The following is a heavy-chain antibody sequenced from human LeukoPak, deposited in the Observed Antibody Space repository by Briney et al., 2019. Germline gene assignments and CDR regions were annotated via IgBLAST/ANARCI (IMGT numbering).Heavy chain of an antibody. D-gene: IGHD6-19*01. J-gene: IGHJ3*02. CDR2: IGGSNGIT. V-gene: IGHV3-23*01. CDR1: RFTFNSYA. Sequence: SGGSLRLSCAASRFTFNSYAMSWVRQAPGKGLEWVSVIGGSNGITFYVGSVKGRFTISRDNSKDTLYLQMNSLRAEDTAVYYCAKHGYNSGVYDAFEIWGQGTRVTVSS. CDR3: AKHGYNSGVYDAFEI.